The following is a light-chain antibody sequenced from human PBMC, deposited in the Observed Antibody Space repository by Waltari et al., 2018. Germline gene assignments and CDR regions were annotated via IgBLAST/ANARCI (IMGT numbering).Light chain of an antibody. V-gene: IGKV1-5*01. CDR3: QQYGTSPIT. J-gene: IGKJ5*01. Sequence: DIQMTKSPSTLSASVGDRVTITCRASQSISSWLAWYQQNPGKVPKLLIDDASSLESGVPSRFSGSGSGTEFTLTISSLQPDDFAVYYCQQYGTSPITFGQGTRLEIK. CDR2: DAS. CDR1: QSISSW.